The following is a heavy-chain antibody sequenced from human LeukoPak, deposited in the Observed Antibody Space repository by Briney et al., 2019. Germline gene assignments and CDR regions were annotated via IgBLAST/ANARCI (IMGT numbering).Heavy chain of an antibody. V-gene: IGHV3-33*01. CDR2: IWYDGSKN. CDR1: GFTFSNYG. Sequence: PGGSLRLSCAASGFTFSNYGMHWVRQAPGKGLEWVAVIWYDGSKNYYADSVKGRFTISRDNSKNTLYLQMNSLRAEDTAVYYCARGDYGYFYGMYVWGQGTTVTVSS. CDR3: ARGDYGYFYGMYV. J-gene: IGHJ6*02.